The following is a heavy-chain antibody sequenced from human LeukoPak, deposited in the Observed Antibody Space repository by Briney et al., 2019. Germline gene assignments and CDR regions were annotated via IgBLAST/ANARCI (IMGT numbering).Heavy chain of an antibody. D-gene: IGHD6-19*01. CDR2: ISRNGDST. CDR1: GFTFSSYA. CDR3: VKDAYGDASGWFYFDY. J-gene: IGHJ4*02. Sequence: GGSLRLSCSASGFTFSSYAMYWVRQAPGKGLESVSAISRNGDSTYYADSLKDRFTISRDNSKNTLYLQMSSLRAEDTAVYYCVKDAYGDASGWFYFDYWGQGTLVIVPP. V-gene: IGHV3-64D*06.